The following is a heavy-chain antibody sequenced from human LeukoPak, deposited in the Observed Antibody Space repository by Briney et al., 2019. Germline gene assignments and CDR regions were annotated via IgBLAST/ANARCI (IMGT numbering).Heavy chain of an antibody. D-gene: IGHD3-22*01. CDR1: GFTFSSYG. CDR2: IWYDGSNK. J-gene: IGHJ4*02. Sequence: GGSLRLSCAASGFTFSSYGMHWVRQAPGKGLEWVAVIWYDGSNKYYADSVKGRFTISRDNSKNTLYLQMNSLRAEDTAVYYSAKDQARNYYDSSGFDYWGQGTLVTVSS. CDR3: AKDQARNYYDSSGFDY. V-gene: IGHV3-33*06.